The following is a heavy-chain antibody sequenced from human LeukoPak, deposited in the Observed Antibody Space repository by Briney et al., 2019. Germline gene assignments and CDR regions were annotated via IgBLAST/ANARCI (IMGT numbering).Heavy chain of an antibody. CDR2: IKEDGSDK. J-gene: IGHJ4*02. CDR1: GFTFSTYW. V-gene: IGHV3-7*01. Sequence: GGSLRLFCAASGFTFSTYWMKWVRQAPGKALEWVASIKEDGSDKYYVDSVKGRFSISRDNAKNSLYLQMNSLRTEDTAVYYCAKGGHYNFDYWGQGTLVTVSS. CDR3: AKGGHYNFDY. D-gene: IGHD4-11*01.